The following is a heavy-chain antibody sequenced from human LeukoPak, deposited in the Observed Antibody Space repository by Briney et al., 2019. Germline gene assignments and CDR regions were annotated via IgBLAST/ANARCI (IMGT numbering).Heavy chain of an antibody. Sequence: GASVKVSCKASGYRFTDHYLHWLRRAPGQGLEWTGWINTYEGITFFSQKFQGRITLTRDMSTNTAYTELSGLTSDDTAIYYCARARGYGISIPRAIDIWGQGTLVTVS. CDR3: ARARGYGISIPRAIDI. J-gene: IGHJ4*02. D-gene: IGHD2-21*01. V-gene: IGHV1-2*02. CDR1: GYRFTDHY. CDR2: INTYEGIT.